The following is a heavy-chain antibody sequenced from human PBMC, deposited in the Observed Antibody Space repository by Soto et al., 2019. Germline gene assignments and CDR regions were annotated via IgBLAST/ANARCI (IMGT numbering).Heavy chain of an antibody. Sequence: SETLSLTCSASGGSITSSSHFWGWVRQPPGKGLEWIGTIYFTGNTYYTPSLKSRLTMSIDTSKNEFSLRLNSVTAADTAVYYCAGQTFTIAAASYGRSNWFDPWGPGTRVTVSS. J-gene: IGHJ5*02. V-gene: IGHV4-39*01. CDR1: GGSITSSSHF. CDR2: IYFTGNT. D-gene: IGHD6-25*01. CDR3: AGQTFTIAAASYGRSNWFDP.